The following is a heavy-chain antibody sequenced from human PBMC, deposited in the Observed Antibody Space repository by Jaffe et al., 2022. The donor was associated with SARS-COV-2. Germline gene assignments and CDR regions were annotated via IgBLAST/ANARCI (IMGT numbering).Heavy chain of an antibody. D-gene: IGHD3-3*01. J-gene: IGHJ6*03. CDR1: GFMFRSYS. CDR3: ARDATMFRDYFYYMDA. V-gene: IGHV3-48*01. CDR2: ISSGSNPI. Sequence: DVQLEESGGGLVQPGGSLRLSCVGSGFMFRSYSLIWVRQAPGKSLEWVSYISSGSNPIYYADSVKGRFTISRDNAKNSVFLQMDRLRPDDTAVYFCARDATMFRDYFYYMDAWGKGTTVTVSS.